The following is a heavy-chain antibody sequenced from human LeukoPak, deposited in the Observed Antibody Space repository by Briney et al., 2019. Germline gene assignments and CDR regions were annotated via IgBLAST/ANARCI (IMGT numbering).Heavy chain of an antibody. V-gene: IGHV4-38-2*02. Sequence: SETLSLTCTVSGYSISSGYYWGWIRQPPGKGLEWIGSIYHSVSTYYNPSLKSRVTISVDTSKNQFSLKLSSVTAADTAVYYCARALSYCSSTSCYNNWFDPWGQGTLVTVSS. CDR2: IYHSVST. CDR1: GYSISSGYY. D-gene: IGHD2-2*02. CDR3: ARALSYCSSTSCYNNWFDP. J-gene: IGHJ5*02.